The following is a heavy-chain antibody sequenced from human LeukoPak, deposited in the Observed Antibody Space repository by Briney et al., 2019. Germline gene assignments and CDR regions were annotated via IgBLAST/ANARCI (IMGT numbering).Heavy chain of an antibody. Sequence: RGSLRLSCAASGFTFSSYAMSWVRQAPGKGLEWVSAISGSGGSTYYADSVKGRFTISRDNSKNTLYLQMNSLRAEDTAVYYCAKAGKISAAGAYYFDYWGQGTLVTVSS. CDR3: AKAGKISAAGAYYFDY. D-gene: IGHD6-13*01. V-gene: IGHV3-23*01. J-gene: IGHJ4*02. CDR1: GFTFSSYA. CDR2: ISGSGGST.